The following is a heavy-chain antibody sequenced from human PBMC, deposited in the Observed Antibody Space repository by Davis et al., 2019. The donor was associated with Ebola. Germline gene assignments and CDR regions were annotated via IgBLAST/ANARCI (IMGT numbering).Heavy chain of an antibody. J-gene: IGHJ4*02. CDR3: TSTVDTADY. CDR1: GFTFSGSA. V-gene: IGHV3-73*01. D-gene: IGHD5-18*01. CDR2: IRSKANSYAT. Sequence: GGSLRLSCAASGFTFSGSAMHWVRQASGKGLEWVGRIRSKANSYATAYAASVKGRFPISRDDSKNTAYLQMNSLKTEDTAVYYCTSTVDTADYWGQGTLVTVSS.